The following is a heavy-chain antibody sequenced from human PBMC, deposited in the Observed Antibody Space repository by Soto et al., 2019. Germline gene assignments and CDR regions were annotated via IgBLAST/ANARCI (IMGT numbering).Heavy chain of an antibody. CDR1: GFTFSSYG. Sequence: GSLRLSCAASGFTFSSYGMHWVRQAPGKGLEWVAVIWYDGSNKYYADSVKGRFTISRDNSKNTLYLQMNSLRAEDTAVYYCARGGSYYYDSSGYYNYWGQGTLVTVSS. CDR3: ARGGSYYYDSSGYYNY. J-gene: IGHJ4*02. D-gene: IGHD3-22*01. CDR2: IWYDGSNK. V-gene: IGHV3-33*01.